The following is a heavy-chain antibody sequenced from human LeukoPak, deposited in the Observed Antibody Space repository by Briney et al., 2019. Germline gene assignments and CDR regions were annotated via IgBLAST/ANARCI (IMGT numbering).Heavy chain of an antibody. J-gene: IGHJ2*01. V-gene: IGHV3-7*01. D-gene: IGHD3-22*01. Sequence: GGSLRLSCAASGFTFSAYWMTWVRQAPGKGLEWVANINLDGAEQYYVDSVRGRFPISRDTAKESLYLQMNSLGVDDTAVYYCARDQGSMIVVRTTKWYFDLWGRGSLVTVSS. CDR3: ARDQGSMIVVRTTKWYFDL. CDR2: INLDGAEQ. CDR1: GFTFSAYW.